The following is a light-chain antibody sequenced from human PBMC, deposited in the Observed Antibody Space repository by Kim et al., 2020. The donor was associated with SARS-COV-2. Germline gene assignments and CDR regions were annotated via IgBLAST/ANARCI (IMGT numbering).Light chain of an antibody. CDR3: QQYKNWPPLYT. CDR1: QSVSTN. V-gene: IGKV3-15*01. CDR2: SAS. Sequence: EIVMTQSPATLSVSPGERATLSCRASQSVSTNLAWYQQRPGQAPRLLIYSASTRATGIPVRFTGSGSGTDFTLTISSLQSEDFAVYYCQQYKNWPPLYTFGQGTKLEI. J-gene: IGKJ2*01.